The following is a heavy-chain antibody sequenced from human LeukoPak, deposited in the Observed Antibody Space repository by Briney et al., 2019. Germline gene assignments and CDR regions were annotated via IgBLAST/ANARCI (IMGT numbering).Heavy chain of an antibody. J-gene: IGHJ6*03. CDR1: GYTFTSYG. CDR3: ARGTVSGADYYYMDV. CDR2: ISGSSGNT. Sequence: ASVKVSCKASGYTFTSYGINWVRQAPGQGLEWMGWISGSSGNTKYAQKLPGRVTMTTDTSTRTAYMELRSLTSDDTAVYYCARGTVSGADYYYMDVWGKGTTVTVSS. D-gene: IGHD4-11*01. V-gene: IGHV1-18*01.